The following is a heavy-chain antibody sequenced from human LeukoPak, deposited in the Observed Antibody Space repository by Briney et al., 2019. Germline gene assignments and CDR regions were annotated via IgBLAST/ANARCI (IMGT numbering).Heavy chain of an antibody. V-gene: IGHV1-18*01. CDR1: GYTFTSYG. CDR2: ISAYNGNT. Sequence: ASVKVSCKASGYTFTSYGISWVRQAPGQGLEWMGWISAYNGNTNYAQKLQGRVTMTTDTSTSTAYMELRSLRSDDTAVYYCARQGYCSSTSCYLKNWFDPWGQGTLVTVSS. D-gene: IGHD2-2*01. CDR3: ARQGYCSSTSCYLKNWFDP. J-gene: IGHJ5*02.